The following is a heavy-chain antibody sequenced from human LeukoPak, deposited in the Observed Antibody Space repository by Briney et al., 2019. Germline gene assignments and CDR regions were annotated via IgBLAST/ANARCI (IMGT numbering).Heavy chain of an antibody. Sequence: SETLSLTCAVFGGSFSGYYWSWIRQPPGKGLEWLGEINHSGTTNYNPSLKSRVTISIDTSKNQLSQKLSSVTAADTAVYYCARNLVGHYYYAMDVWGQGTTVTVSS. V-gene: IGHV4-34*01. D-gene: IGHD2-15*01. CDR1: GGSFSGYY. CDR3: ARNLVGHYYYAMDV. J-gene: IGHJ6*02. CDR2: INHSGTT.